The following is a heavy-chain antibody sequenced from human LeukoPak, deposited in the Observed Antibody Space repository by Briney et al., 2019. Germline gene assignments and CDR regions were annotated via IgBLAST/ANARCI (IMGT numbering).Heavy chain of an antibody. CDR2: IYTSGSS. Sequence: PSETLSLTCTVSGGSISSYYWSWIRQPAGKGLEWIGRIYTSGSSNYNPSLKSRVTMSVDTCKNQFSLKLSSVTAADTAVYYCAREDYYGSGSRSYLGYWGQGTLVTVSS. CDR1: GGSISSYY. D-gene: IGHD3-10*01. CDR3: AREDYYGSGSRSYLGY. J-gene: IGHJ4*02. V-gene: IGHV4-4*07.